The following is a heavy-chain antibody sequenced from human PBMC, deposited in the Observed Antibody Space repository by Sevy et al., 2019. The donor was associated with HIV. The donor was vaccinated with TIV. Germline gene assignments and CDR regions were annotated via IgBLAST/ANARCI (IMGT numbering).Heavy chain of an antibody. CDR3: ARGTRQTEGGWFYFDY. CDR1: GLTVSAYY. Sequence: GGSLRLSCPVSGLTVSAYYKAWLRQAPGKGLEWVADVYVAGDSYYADSVQGRFTLSRDNYLNKMYLQMKSLRVEDTAVYYCARGTRQTEGGWFYFDYWSQGTLVTVSS. D-gene: IGHD2-15*01. J-gene: IGHJ4*02. CDR2: VYVAGDS. V-gene: IGHV3-53*01.